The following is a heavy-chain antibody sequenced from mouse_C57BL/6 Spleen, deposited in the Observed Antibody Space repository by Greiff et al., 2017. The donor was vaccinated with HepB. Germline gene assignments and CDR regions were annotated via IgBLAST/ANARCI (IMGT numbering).Heavy chain of an antibody. V-gene: IGHV3-6*01. CDR2: ISYDGSN. J-gene: IGHJ3*01. Sequence: VQLKESGPGLVKPSQSLSLTCSVSGYSITSGYYWNWIRQFPGNKLEWMGYISYDGSNNYNPALKNRISITRDTSTNQFFLKLNSVATEDTATYYCANSFYWGQGTLVTVSA. CDR3: ANSFY. CDR1: GYSITSGYY.